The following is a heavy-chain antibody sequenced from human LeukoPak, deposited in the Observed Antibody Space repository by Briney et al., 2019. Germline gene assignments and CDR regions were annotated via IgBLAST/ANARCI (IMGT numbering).Heavy chain of an antibody. J-gene: IGHJ4*02. CDR2: INHSGST. CDR3: ARGFNYYDSSGYYYGFDY. CDR1: GGSFSGYY. V-gene: IGHV4-34*01. D-gene: IGHD3-22*01. Sequence: PSETLSLTCAVYGGSFSGYYWSWIRQPPGKGLEWFGEINHSGSTNYNPSLKSRVTISVDTSKNQFSLKLSSVTAADTAVYYCARGFNYYDSSGYYYGFDYWGQGTLVTVSS.